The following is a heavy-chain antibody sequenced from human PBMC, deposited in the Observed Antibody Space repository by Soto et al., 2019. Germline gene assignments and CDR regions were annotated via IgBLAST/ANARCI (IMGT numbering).Heavy chain of an antibody. Sequence: GWSLRLSCVASGFTFSSYVMYWVRQAPGKGLEWVAVISYDETKEYYADSVKGRFTISRDNAKNSLYLQMNSLRAEDTAVYFCAGYSSRWYEGSLNYYYGLDVWGQGTTVTVS. CDR3: AGYSSRWYEGSLNYYYGLDV. D-gene: IGHD6-13*01. CDR2: ISYDETKE. V-gene: IGHV3-30-3*01. J-gene: IGHJ6*02. CDR1: GFTFSSYV.